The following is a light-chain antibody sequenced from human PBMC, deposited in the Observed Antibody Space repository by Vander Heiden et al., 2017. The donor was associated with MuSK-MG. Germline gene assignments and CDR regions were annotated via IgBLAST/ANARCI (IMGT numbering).Light chain of an antibody. CDR1: ELSNQF. J-gene: IGLJ2*01. CDR2: KDT. CDR3: QSTDTTGTYVV. Sequence: SYELPQPPPVSVSPGQTARITCSGDELSNQFAFWYQQRPGQAPRLVIYKDTERPAVIPERVSGSTSGTTVTLSITGVPAEDAAAYYCQSTDTTGTYVVFGEGTKLTVL. V-gene: IGLV3-25*03.